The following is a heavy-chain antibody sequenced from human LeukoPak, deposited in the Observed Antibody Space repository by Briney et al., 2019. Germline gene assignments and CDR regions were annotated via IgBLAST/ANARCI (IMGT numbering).Heavy chain of an antibody. D-gene: IGHD7-27*01. V-gene: IGHV3-74*01. CDR1: GFTFSHYW. J-gene: IGHJ4*02. CDR3: ARDRSVTNGGFDY. Sequence: GGSLRLSCAASGFTFSHYWMHWVRQAPGKGLVWVSRINTDGSDTVYADSVKGRFTISRDNAKNTLYLQMNSLGAEDTAVYYCARDRSVTNGGFDYWGQGTLVTVSS. CDR2: INTDGSDT.